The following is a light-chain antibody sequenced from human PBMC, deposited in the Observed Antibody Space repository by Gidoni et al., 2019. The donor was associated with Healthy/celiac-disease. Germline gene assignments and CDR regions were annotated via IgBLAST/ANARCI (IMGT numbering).Light chain of an antibody. Sequence: DIVMNQSPLSLPVTPGEPANISCRSSPSLLHSNGYNYLDWYLQKPGQSPQLLIYLGSNRASGVPDRFSGSGSGTDFTLTISRVEAEAVGVYSCLQALQTPQTFXQXTKLEIK. CDR2: LGS. J-gene: IGKJ2*01. CDR3: LQALQTPQT. CDR1: PSLLHSNGYNY. V-gene: IGKV2-28*01.